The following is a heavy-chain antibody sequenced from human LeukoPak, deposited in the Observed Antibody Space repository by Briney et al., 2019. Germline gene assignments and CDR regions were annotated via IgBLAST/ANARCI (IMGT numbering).Heavy chain of an antibody. J-gene: IGHJ6*03. CDR1: GGSISSYY. Sequence: SETLSLTCTVSGGSISSYYWSWIRQPAGKGLEWIGRIYTSGSTNYNPSLKSRVTMSVDTSKNQFSLKLSSVTAADTAVYYCARDRDEQLYYYYMDVWGKGTTVTISS. D-gene: IGHD6-13*01. V-gene: IGHV4-4*07. CDR3: ARDRDEQLYYYYMDV. CDR2: IYTSGST.